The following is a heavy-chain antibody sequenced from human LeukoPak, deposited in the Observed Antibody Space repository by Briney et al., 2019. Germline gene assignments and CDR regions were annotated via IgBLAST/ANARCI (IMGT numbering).Heavy chain of an antibody. J-gene: IGHJ4*02. CDR3: ASVACSAVTCFGFLFFDY. CDR1: GFPFEDYG. V-gene: IGHV3-20*04. CDR2: INWNSVNT. Sequence: PGGSLRLSCKASGFPFEDYGMSWVRQAPGRGLEWVAGINWNSVNTYYADSVKGRFTISRDNSKNSLFLQMNSLRAEDTAVYYCASVACSAVTCFGFLFFDYWGQGTLVTVSS. D-gene: IGHD2-15*01.